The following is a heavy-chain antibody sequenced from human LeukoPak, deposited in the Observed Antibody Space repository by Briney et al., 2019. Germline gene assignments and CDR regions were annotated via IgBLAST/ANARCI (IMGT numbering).Heavy chain of an antibody. CDR1: GGSFSGYY. CDR2: INHSGST. V-gene: IGHV4-34*01. D-gene: IGHD3-22*01. CDR3: ARHSYYDSRRIDY. J-gene: IGHJ4*02. Sequence: KPSETLSLTCAVYGGSFSGYYWSWIRQPPGKGLEWIGEINHSGSTNYNPSLKSRVTILVDTSKNQFSLKLSSVTAADTAVYYCARHSYYDSRRIDYWGQGTLVTVSS.